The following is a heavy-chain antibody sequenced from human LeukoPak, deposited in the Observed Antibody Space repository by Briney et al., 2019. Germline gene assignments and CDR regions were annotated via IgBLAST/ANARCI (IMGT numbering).Heavy chain of an antibody. D-gene: IGHD6-19*01. V-gene: IGHV1-18*01. CDR3: ARDLVGRDPQWLVLWFDP. J-gene: IGHJ5*02. Sequence: ASVKVSCKASGYTFTSYGISWVRQAPGQGLEWMGWISAYNGNTNYAQKLQGRVTMTTDTSTSTAYMELRSLRSDDTAVYYCARDLVGRDPQWLVLWFDPWGQGTLVTVSS. CDR1: GYTFTSYG. CDR2: ISAYNGNT.